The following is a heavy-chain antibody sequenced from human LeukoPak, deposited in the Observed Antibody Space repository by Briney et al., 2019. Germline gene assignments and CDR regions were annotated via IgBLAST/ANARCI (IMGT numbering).Heavy chain of an antibody. J-gene: IGHJ4*02. Sequence: GGSLRLSCAASVFTFSSYSMNWVRQAPGKGLEWVSYISSSSSTIYYADSVKGRFTISRDNAKNSLYLQMNSLRAEDTAVYYCARDFYDFWSGYSYYFDYWGQGTLVTVSS. V-gene: IGHV3-48*01. D-gene: IGHD3-3*01. CDR3: ARDFYDFWSGYSYYFDY. CDR2: ISSSSSTI. CDR1: VFTFSSYS.